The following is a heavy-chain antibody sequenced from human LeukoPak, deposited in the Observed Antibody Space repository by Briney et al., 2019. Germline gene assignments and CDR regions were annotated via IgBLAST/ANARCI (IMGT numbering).Heavy chain of an antibody. Sequence: PGGSLRLSCAASGFTFSDYYMSWIRQAPGKGLEWVSYISSSGSTIYYADSVKGRFTISRDNAKNSLYLQMNSLRAEDTAVYYCARVPAVVPAANFDYWGQGTLVTVSS. J-gene: IGHJ4*02. V-gene: IGHV3-11*04. D-gene: IGHD2-2*01. CDR3: ARVPAVVPAANFDY. CDR1: GFTFSDYY. CDR2: ISSSGSTI.